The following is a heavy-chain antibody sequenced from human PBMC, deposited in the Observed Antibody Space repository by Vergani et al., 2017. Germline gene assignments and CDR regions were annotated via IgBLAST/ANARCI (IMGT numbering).Heavy chain of an antibody. V-gene: IGHV3-23*01. CDR2: ISGSGGST. J-gene: IGHJ1*01. CDR1: GFTFSSYA. Sequence: EVQLLESGGGLVQPGGSLRLSCAASGFTFSSYAMSWVRQAPGKGLEWVSAISGSGGSTYYADSVKGRFTISRDNSKNTLYLQMNSLRAEDTAVYYCAKDDPIAVAGRAEYFQHWGQGTLSPSPQ. D-gene: IGHD6-19*01. CDR3: AKDDPIAVAGRAEYFQH.